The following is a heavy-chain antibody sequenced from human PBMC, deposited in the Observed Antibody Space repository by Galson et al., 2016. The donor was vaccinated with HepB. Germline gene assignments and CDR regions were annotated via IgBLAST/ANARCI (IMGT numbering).Heavy chain of an antibody. CDR1: GNSFTSYS. Sequence: SVKVSCKASGNSFTSYSIHWVRQAPGQSLEWMGWINAGNGNTKYSEKFQDRLTFTRDTSASTAYMELSSLRFEDTAMYYCARGVTSGPWGQGTLVTVSS. J-gene: IGHJ5*02. CDR3: ARGVTSGP. V-gene: IGHV1-3*01. D-gene: IGHD3-16*01. CDR2: INAGNGNT.